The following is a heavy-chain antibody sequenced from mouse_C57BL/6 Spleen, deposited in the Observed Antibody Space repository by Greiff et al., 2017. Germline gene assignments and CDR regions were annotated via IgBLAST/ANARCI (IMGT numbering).Heavy chain of an antibody. CDR1: GFSLTSYG. CDR2: IWRGGST. D-gene: IGHD2-3*01. V-gene: IGHV2-5*01. Sequence: QVQLKESGPGLVQPSQSLSITCTVSGFSLTSYGVHWVRQSPGKGLEWLGVIWRGGSTDYNAAFMSRLSITKDNSKSQVFFKMSSLQADDTAIYYGAKNIHYDGYYLRYAMDYWGQGTSVTVSS. J-gene: IGHJ4*01. CDR3: AKNIHYDGYYLRYAMDY.